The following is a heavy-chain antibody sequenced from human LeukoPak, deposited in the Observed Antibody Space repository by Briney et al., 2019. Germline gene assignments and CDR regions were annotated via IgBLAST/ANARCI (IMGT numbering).Heavy chain of an antibody. D-gene: IGHD1-26*01. J-gene: IGHJ4*02. CDR1: DGSISSSNW. Sequence: SSETLSLTCAVSDGSISSSNWWSWVRQPPGKGLEWIGEIYHSGSTNYNPSLKSRVTISVDKSKNQFSLKLSSVTAADTAVYYCARVSSGATTVDYWGQGTLVTVSS. CDR2: IYHSGST. V-gene: IGHV4-4*02. CDR3: ARVSSGATTVDY.